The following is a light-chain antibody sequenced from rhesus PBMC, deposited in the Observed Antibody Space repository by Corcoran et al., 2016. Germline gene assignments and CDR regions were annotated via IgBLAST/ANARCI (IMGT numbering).Light chain of an antibody. V-gene: IGLV2-32*02. CDR2: EVS. J-gene: IGLJ1*01. Sequence: QAALTQPRSVSGSPGQSVTISCTGTTSDIGGYNYVSWYQQHPGTAPKLMIYEVSKRPSGVSDRFSGAKSGNTASLTISGLQAEDETDYYCSSYAGSSYIFGGGTRLTVL. CDR1: TSDIGGYNY. CDR3: SSYAGSSYI.